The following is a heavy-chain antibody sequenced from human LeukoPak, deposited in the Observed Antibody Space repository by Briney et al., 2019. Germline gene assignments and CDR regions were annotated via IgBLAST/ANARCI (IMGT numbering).Heavy chain of an antibody. CDR3: ARFDCSGGSCYIVN. D-gene: IGHD2-15*01. CDR2: IYYRGST. V-gene: IGHV4-59*01. J-gene: IGHJ4*02. CDR1: GGSISSYY. Sequence: SETLSLTCTVSGGSISSYYWSWIRQPPGKGLEWIGYIYYRGSTNYNPSLKSRVTISVDTSKNQFSLKLSSVTAADTAVYYCARFDCSGGSCYIVNWGQGTLVTVSS.